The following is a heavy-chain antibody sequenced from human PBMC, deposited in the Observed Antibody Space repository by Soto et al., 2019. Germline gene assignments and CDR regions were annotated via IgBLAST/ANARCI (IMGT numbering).Heavy chain of an antibody. D-gene: IGHD2-15*01. Sequence: QITLKESGPTLVKPTQTLTLTCTFSGFSLSTSGVGVGWIRQPPGKALEWLALIYWDDDKRYSPSLKSRLTITKDTSKNQVVLTMTNMDPVDTATYYCAHRPPIGVVVVAAKNRGWFDPWGQGTLVTVSS. J-gene: IGHJ5*02. CDR1: GFSLSTSGVG. V-gene: IGHV2-5*02. CDR2: IYWDDDK. CDR3: AHRPPIGVVVVAAKNRGWFDP.